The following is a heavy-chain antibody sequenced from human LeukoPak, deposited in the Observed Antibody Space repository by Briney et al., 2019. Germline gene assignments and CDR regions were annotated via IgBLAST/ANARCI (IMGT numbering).Heavy chain of an antibody. CDR3: ARAPAYFDY. J-gene: IGHJ4*02. CDR2: ISYDGSNR. V-gene: IGHV3-30-3*01. CDR1: GFTFSTYD. Sequence: PGRSLRLSSAASGFTFSTYDMHWVRQAPGKGLEWVALISYDGSNRYYADSVKRRFTISRDNSNNTLYLQMNSLRTEDTAVYYCARAPAYFDYWGQGTLVTVSS.